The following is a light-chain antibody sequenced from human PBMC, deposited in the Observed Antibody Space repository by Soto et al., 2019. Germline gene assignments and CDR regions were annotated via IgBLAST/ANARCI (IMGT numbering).Light chain of an antibody. CDR2: EDN. J-gene: IGLJ1*01. CDR3: CSLTTSHTYV. V-gene: IGLV2-14*02. Sequence: QSALSQPASVSGSPGQSVTISCTGSSSDVGVFNLVSWYQQFPGTAPKVMIYEDNKRPSGISNRYSGSKSGNSASLTISGLQADDEADYYCCSLTTSHTYVFGSGTKVTVL. CDR1: SSDVGVFNL.